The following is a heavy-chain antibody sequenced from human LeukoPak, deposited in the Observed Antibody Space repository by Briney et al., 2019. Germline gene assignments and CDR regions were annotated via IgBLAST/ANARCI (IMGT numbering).Heavy chain of an antibody. CDR2: IYTSGST. Sequence: SQTLSLTCTVSGGSISSGSYYWSWIRQRAGKGLEWIGRIYTSGSTNYNPSLKSRVTISVDTSKNQFSLKLSSVTAADTAVYYCASTYYDSSGYYPLDYWGQGTLVTVSS. V-gene: IGHV4-61*02. CDR3: ASTYYDSSGYYPLDY. CDR1: GGSISSGSYY. J-gene: IGHJ4*02. D-gene: IGHD3-22*01.